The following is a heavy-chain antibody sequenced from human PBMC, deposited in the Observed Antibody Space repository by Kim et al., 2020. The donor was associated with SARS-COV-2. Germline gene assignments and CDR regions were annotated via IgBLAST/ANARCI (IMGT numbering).Heavy chain of an antibody. CDR1: GFTFSGYA. V-gene: IGHV3-23*03. Sequence: GGSLRLSCAASGFTFSGYAMSWVRQAPGKGLEWVSVIYSGDRSTYYADSVKGRFIISRDNSKSTLYLQMNSLRAEDTAVYYCAKSTGGSGILFDLWGQGTLVTVSS. D-gene: IGHD3-10*01. CDR3: AKSTGGSGILFDL. CDR2: IYSGDRST. J-gene: IGHJ5*02.